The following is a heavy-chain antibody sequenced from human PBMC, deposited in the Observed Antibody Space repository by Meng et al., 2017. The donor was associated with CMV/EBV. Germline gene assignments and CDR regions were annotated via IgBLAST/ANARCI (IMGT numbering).Heavy chain of an antibody. CDR2: IRHSGDIT. J-gene: IGHJ4*02. Sequence: SETLSLTCGIYGGSLSGYYWSWIRQTPGKGLEWIGEIRHSGDITNYNPSLKSRVTISIDTSKKQFSLKLSAVTAADTAVYYCARQYSSSHYSDYWGQGTLVTVSS. D-gene: IGHD6-6*01. V-gene: IGHV4-34*01. CDR3: ARQYSSSHYSDY. CDR1: GGSLSGYY.